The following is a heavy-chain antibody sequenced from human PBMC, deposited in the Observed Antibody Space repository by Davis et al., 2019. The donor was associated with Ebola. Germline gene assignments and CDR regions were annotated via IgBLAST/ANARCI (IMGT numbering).Heavy chain of an antibody. CDR3: ARAGRIRFGELLYFPCGMDV. V-gene: IGHV1-3*01. CDR1: GYTFTSYA. J-gene: IGHJ6*04. CDR2: INAGNGNT. D-gene: IGHD3-10*01. Sequence: AASVKVSCKASGYTFTSYAMHWVRQAPGQRLEWMGWINAGNGNTKYSQKFQGRVTITRDTSASTAYMELSSLRSEDTAMYYCARAGRIRFGELLYFPCGMDVWGKGTTVTVSS.